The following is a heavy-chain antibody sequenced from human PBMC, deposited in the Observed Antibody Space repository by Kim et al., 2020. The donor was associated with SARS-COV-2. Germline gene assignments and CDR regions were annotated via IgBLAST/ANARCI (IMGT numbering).Heavy chain of an antibody. Sequence: GESLKISCKGSGYSFTSYWISWVRQMPGQGLELVGRIDPSDSYTNYSTSFKGHVTISAEKSINTAFLPWSSLKASDTAMYYCARHGIYCSNSSCYSWFDPWGQGTLVTVSS. CDR3: ARHGIYCSNSSCYSWFDP. CDR1: GYSFTSYW. CDR2: IDPSDSYT. J-gene: IGHJ5*02. D-gene: IGHD2-2*02. V-gene: IGHV5-10-1*01.